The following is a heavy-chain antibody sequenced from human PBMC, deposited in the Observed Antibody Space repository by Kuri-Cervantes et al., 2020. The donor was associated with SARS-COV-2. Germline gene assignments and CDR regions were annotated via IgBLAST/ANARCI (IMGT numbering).Heavy chain of an antibody. CDR2: INPNSGGT. J-gene: IGHJ6*03. CDR1: GYTFTGYY. D-gene: IGHD3-16*01. V-gene: IGHV1-2*02. CDR3: ASLLSGGGAHLYYFYMDA. Sequence: ASVKVSCKASGYTFTGYYMHWVRQAPGQGLEWMGWINPNSGGTNYAQKFQGRVTMTRDTSISTAYMELSRLRSDDTAVYYCASLLSGGGAHLYYFYMDAWGKGTSVTVSS.